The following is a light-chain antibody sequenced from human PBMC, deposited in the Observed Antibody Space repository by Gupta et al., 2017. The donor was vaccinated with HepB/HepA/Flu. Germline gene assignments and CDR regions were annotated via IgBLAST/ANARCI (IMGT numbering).Light chain of an antibody. Sequence: EIVLTQSPATLSLSPGERATLSCRASQRISSFLAWYQQKPGLAPRLLIYDASNRATGIPSRFSGSASGTDFTLTISILDPEDFAVYYCQQRRNWPRTFGQGTKVEIK. V-gene: IGKV3-11*01. CDR2: DAS. J-gene: IGKJ1*01. CDR1: QRISSF. CDR3: QQRRNWPRT.